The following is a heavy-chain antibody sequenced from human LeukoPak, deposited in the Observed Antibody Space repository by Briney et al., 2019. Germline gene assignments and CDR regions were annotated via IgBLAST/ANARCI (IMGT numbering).Heavy chain of an antibody. V-gene: IGHV3-30*18. CDR3: AKSSQFGYYFDY. CDR1: GFTFSSYG. Sequence: GGSLRLSCAASGFTFSSYGMHWVRQAPGKGLEWVAVISYDGSNKYYADSVKGRFTVSRDIAKNTVYLQMRSLRAEDTAVYYCAKSSQFGYYFDYWGQGTLVTVSS. J-gene: IGHJ4*02. D-gene: IGHD3-10*01. CDR2: ISYDGSNK.